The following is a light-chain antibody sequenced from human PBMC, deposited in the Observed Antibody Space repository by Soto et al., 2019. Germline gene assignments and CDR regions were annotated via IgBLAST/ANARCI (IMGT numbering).Light chain of an antibody. J-gene: IGLJ3*02. Sequence: QSALTQPASVSGSPGQSITISCTGTSSDVGGYNYVSWYQQHPGKAPKLMIYEVTNRPSGVSNRFSGSKSGNTASLNISGLQSEDEADYYCAAWDDSLNGWVFGGGTKLTVL. CDR2: EVT. V-gene: IGLV2-14*01. CDR1: SSDVGGYNY. CDR3: AAWDDSLNGWV.